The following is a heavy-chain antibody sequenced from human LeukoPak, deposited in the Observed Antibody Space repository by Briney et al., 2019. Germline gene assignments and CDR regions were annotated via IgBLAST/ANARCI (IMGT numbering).Heavy chain of an antibody. CDR1: GGTFSSYA. Sequence: GASVKVSCKASGGTFSSYAISWLRQAPGQGLEWMGRIIPIFGTANYAQKFQGRVTITTDESTSTAYMELSSLRSEDTAVYYCAREKYYDFWSPPDYWGQGTLVTVSS. CDR3: AREKYYDFWSPPDY. V-gene: IGHV1-69*05. D-gene: IGHD3-3*01. J-gene: IGHJ4*02. CDR2: IIPIFGTA.